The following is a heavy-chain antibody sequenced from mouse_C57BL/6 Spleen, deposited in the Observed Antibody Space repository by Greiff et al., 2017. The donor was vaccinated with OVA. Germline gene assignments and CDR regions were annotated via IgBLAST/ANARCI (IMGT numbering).Heavy chain of an antibody. V-gene: IGHV1-64*01. CDR2: IHPNSGST. J-gene: IGHJ2*01. CDR3: AREGGGLYGNSVDY. CDR1: GYTFTSYW. D-gene: IGHD2-1*01. Sequence: QVQLQQPGAELVKPGASVKLSCKASGYTFTSYWMHWVKQRPGQGLEWIGMIHPNSGSTNYNEKFKSKATLTVDKSSSTAYMQLSSLTSEDSAVYYCAREGGGLYGNSVDYWGQGTTLTVSS.